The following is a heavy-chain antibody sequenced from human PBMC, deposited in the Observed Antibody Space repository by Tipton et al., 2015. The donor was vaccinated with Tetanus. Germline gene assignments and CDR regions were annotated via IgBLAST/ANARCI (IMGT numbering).Heavy chain of an antibody. CDR3: AREDAYGSGSYIYYYYGMDV. CDR2: INPSGGST. V-gene: IGHV1-46*01. CDR1: GYTFTSYY. J-gene: IGHJ6*02. Sequence: QLVQSGAEVKKPGASVKVSCKASGYTFTSYYMHWVRQAPGQGLEWMGIINPSGGSTSYAQKFQGRVTMTRDTSTSTVYMELSSLRSDDTAVYYCAREDAYGSGSYIYYYYGMDVWGQGTTVTVSS. D-gene: IGHD3-10*01.